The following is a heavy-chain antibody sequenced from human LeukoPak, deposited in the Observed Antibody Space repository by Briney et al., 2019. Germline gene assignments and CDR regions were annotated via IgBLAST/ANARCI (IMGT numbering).Heavy chain of an antibody. J-gene: IGHJ4*02. V-gene: IGHV3-30-3*01. CDR3: ARDPYSGYA. CDR2: MSYDGSNE. Sequence: GGSLRLSCAASGFPFSRYAMHWVRQAPGKGLEWVAVMSYDGSNEHYADSVKGRFTISRDNSKNTLHLQMNSLRAEDTAVYYCARDPYSGYAWGQGTLVTVSS. D-gene: IGHD5-12*01. CDR1: GFPFSRYA.